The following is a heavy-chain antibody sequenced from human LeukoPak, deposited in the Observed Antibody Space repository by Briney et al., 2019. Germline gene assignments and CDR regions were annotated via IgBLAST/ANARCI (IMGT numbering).Heavy chain of an antibody. CDR2: ISGGGAST. Sequence: GRSLTLSCAPSALTLSSYAMSWVRQPPGKGREWVLYISGGGASTHHAPSVEGRFTISRDSSKSTRFLQMNSLTAEDTAVYYWAKSRFSEDSGPTDNWGEGALVTASS. CDR1: ALTLSSYA. CDR3: AKSRFSEDSGPTDN. D-gene: IGHD5-12*01. J-gene: IGHJ4*02. V-gene: IGHV3-23*01.